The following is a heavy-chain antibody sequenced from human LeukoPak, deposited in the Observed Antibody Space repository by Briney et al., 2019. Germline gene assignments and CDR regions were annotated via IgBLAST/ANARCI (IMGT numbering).Heavy chain of an antibody. CDR3: ARESLAGSYFDY. D-gene: IGHD6-19*01. Sequence: PGGSLRLSCAASGFTLSSYWMHWVRQAPGMGLVWVSRINSDGRSTSYADSVKGRFTISRDNAKNSLYLQMNSLRAEDTALYYCARESLAGSYFDYWGQGTLVTVSS. CDR1: GFTLSSYW. CDR2: INSDGRST. J-gene: IGHJ4*02. V-gene: IGHV3-74*01.